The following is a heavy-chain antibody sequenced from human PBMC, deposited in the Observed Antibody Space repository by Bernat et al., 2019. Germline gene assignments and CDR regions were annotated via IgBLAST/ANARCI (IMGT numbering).Heavy chain of an antibody. CDR3: AGLVPTISNFDY. D-gene: IGHD5-12*01. J-gene: IGHJ4*01. CDR1: DNSISSNSYY. Sequence: QLQLQESGPGLVKPSETLSLTCTVSDNSISSNSYYWGWIRQPPGKGLEWIGHVHYNGNTYYNPSLQSRVTISVDTSKTQFSLKLTSVTATDTALYYCAGLVPTISNFDYWGHGTLVTVSS. V-gene: IGHV4-39*01. CDR2: VHYNGNT.